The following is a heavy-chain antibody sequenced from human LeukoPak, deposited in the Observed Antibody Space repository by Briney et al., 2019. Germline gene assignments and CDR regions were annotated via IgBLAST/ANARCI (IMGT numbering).Heavy chain of an antibody. D-gene: IGHD3-3*01. V-gene: IGHV4-39*07. CDR2: IYYSGST. Sequence: SETLSLTCTVSGGSISSSSYYWGWIRQPPGKGLEWIGSIYYSGSTYYNPSHKSRVTISVDTSKNQFSLKLSSVTAADTAVYYCASLGRTGGFWSGYMDVWGKGTTVTVSS. J-gene: IGHJ6*04. CDR3: ASLGRTGGFWSGYMDV. CDR1: GGSISSSSYY.